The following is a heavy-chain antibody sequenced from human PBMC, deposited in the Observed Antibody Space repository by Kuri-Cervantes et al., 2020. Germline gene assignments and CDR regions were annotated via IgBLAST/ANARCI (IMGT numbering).Heavy chain of an antibody. CDR2: INSDGSST. D-gene: IGHD3-22*01. CDR1: GFTFSSYW. J-gene: IGHJ2*01. V-gene: IGHV3-74*01. CDR3: AKDWYYYDSSGSPFDL. Sequence: GESLKISCAASGFTFSSYWMHWVRQAPGKGLVWVSRINSDGSSTSYADSVKGRFTISRDNSKNTLYLQMNSLRAEDTAVYYCAKDWYYYDSSGSPFDLWGRGTLVTVSS.